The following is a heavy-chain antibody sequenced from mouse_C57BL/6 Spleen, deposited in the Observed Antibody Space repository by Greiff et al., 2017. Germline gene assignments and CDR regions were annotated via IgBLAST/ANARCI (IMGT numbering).Heavy chain of an antibody. CDR3: ARRGTGTSPFDY. CDR1: GYTFTSYW. CDR2: IDPSDSET. D-gene: IGHD4-1*01. J-gene: IGHJ2*01. Sequence: QVQLQQPGAELVRPGSSVKLSCKASGYTFTSYWMHWVKQRPIQGLEWIGNIDPSDSETHYNQKFKDKATLTVDKSSSTAYMQRSSLTSEDSAVDYCARRGTGTSPFDYWGQGTTLTVSS. V-gene: IGHV1-52*01.